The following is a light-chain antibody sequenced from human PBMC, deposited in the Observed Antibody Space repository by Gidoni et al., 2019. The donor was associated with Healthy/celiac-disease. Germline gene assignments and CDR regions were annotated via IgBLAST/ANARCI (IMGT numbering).Light chain of an antibody. CDR2: DAS. J-gene: IGKJ5*01. CDR1: QDISNY. V-gene: IGKV1-33*01. CDR3: QQYDNRPIT. Sequence: DIQMTQSPSSLSASVGDRVTITCQASQDISNYLNWYQQKPGKAPKLRIYDASNLETWVPSRFSGSGSGTDFTFTISSLQPEDIATYYCQQYDNRPITFGQGTRLEIK.